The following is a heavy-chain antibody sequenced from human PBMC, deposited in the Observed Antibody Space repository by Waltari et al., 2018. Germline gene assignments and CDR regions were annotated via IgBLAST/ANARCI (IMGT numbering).Heavy chain of an antibody. CDR2: ISSSGSNI. V-gene: IGHV3-48*03. CDR3: ARDLKIGYSSGWGPGDAFDI. J-gene: IGHJ3*02. Sequence: EVQLVGSGGGLVQPGGSLRLSCAASGFTFSRYEMTWAREASGSGLEWVSYISSSGSNIYYADSVKGQFTISRDNAKNAVYLQMNSLRAEDTAVYYCARDLKIGYSSGWGPGDAFDIWGQGTMVTVSS. D-gene: IGHD6-19*01. CDR1: GFTFSRYE.